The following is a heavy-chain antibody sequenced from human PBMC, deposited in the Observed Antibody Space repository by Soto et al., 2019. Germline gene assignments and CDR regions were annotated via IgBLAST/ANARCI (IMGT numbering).Heavy chain of an antibody. CDR2: IIPIFGTA. J-gene: IGHJ6*02. Sequence: QVQLVQSGAEVKKPGSSVKVSCKASGGTFSSYAISWVRQAPGQGLEWMGGIIPIFGTANYAQKFQGRVTIPGEKPRSTAYMGRSGGRSENTAVYYWGRVGRVVGGFFSSYDGRDVGGQGTTVTVPS. V-gene: IGHV1-69*06. CDR3: GRVGRVVGGFFSSYDGRDV. CDR1: GGTFSSYA. D-gene: IGHD3-10*01.